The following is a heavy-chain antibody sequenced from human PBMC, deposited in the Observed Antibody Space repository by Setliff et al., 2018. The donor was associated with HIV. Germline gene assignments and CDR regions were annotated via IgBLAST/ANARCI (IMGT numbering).Heavy chain of an antibody. CDR1: GGSINSGSYY. J-gene: IGHJ6*02. CDR3: ARDNYYNFWSGYWGMDV. D-gene: IGHD3-3*01. CDR2: IYTSGST. Sequence: LPETLSLTCTVSGGSINSGSYYWTWTRQPAGKGLEWIGHIYTSGSTNYNPSLQSRVTMSVDTSKNQFSLRLSSVTAADTAVYYCARDNYYNFWSGYWGMDVWGQGTTVTVSS. V-gene: IGHV4-61*09.